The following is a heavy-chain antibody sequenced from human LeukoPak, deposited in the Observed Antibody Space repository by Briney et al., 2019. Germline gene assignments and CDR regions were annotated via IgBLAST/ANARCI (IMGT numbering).Heavy chain of an antibody. CDR2: IIPIFGTA. J-gene: IGHJ4*02. Sequence: SVNVSCKASGGTFSSYAISWVRQAPGQGLEWMGGIIPIFGTANYAQKFQGRVTITADKSTSTAYMELSSLRSEDTAVYYCARDQGYYDILTGYSLYYFDYWGQGTLVTVSS. D-gene: IGHD3-9*01. CDR1: GGTFSSYA. CDR3: ARDQGYYDILTGYSLYYFDY. V-gene: IGHV1-69*06.